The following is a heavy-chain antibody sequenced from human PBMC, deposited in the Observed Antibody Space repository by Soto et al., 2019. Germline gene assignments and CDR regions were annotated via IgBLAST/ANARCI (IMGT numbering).Heavy chain of an antibody. D-gene: IGHD2-8*02. CDR1: GFTFSHYA. CDR3: ARDRGRGYCTGGLCYLGLDP. V-gene: IGHV3-30-3*01. J-gene: IGHJ5*01. CDR2: ISFNGTNE. Sequence: GGSLRLSCAASGFTFSHYAMHWVRQAPDKGLEWVSVISFNGTNEFFADSVKGRFSIPRDNSANTLYLQMTNLRPEDTAIYYCARDRGRGYCTGGLCYLGLDPWGQGTLVTVSS.